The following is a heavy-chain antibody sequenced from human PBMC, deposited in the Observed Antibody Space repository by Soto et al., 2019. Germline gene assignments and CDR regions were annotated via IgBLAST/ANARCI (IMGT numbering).Heavy chain of an antibody. CDR3: AKAYCGGDCYSTVYYYYGMDV. CDR1: GFTFSSYA. Sequence: EVQLLESGGGLVQPGGSLRLSCAASGFTFSSYAMSWVRQAPGKGLEWVSAISGSGGSTYYADSVKGRFTISRDNSKNTLYLQMNSLRAEDTAVYYCAKAYCGGDCYSTVYYYYGMDVWGQGTTVTVSS. J-gene: IGHJ6*02. D-gene: IGHD2-21*02. CDR2: ISGSGGST. V-gene: IGHV3-23*01.